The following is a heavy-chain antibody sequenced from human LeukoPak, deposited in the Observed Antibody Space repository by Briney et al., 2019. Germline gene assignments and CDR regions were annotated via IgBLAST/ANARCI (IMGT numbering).Heavy chain of an antibody. CDR2: IYYTGST. CDR3: VRVHYSSGSLSSWIDP. Sequence: SETLSLTCAVSGGSIGSYFWSWIRQPPGKGLEWIGYIYYTGSTSYNPSLKSRVTISLDTSKNQVSLKLSSVTAADTAIYYCVRVHYSSGSLSSWIDPWGRGILVTVSS. V-gene: IGHV4-59*08. CDR1: GGSIGSYF. J-gene: IGHJ5*02. D-gene: IGHD3-10*01.